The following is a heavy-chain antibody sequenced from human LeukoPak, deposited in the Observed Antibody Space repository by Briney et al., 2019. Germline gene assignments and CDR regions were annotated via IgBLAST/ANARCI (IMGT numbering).Heavy chain of an antibody. CDR1: GFTFSSYA. V-gene: IGHV3-23*01. CDR2: ISGSGGST. Sequence: GGSLRLSCAASGFTFSSYAMSWVRQAPGKGVEWVSAISGSGGSTYYADSVKGRFTISRDNSKNTLYLQMNSLRAEDTAVYYCAKGCGSTSCYLDYWGQGTLVTVSS. CDR3: AKGCGSTSCYLDY. J-gene: IGHJ4*02. D-gene: IGHD2-2*01.